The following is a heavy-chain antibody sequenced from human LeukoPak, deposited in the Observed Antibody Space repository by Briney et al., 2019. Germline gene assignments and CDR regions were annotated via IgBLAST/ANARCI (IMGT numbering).Heavy chain of an antibody. CDR2: ISAYNGNT. D-gene: IGHD6-6*01. CDR3: AREGGIAARLVGWFDP. Sequence: RASVKVSCKASGYTFTSYGISWVRQAPGQGLEWTGWISAYNGNTNYAQKLQGRVTMTTDTSTSTAYLELRSRRSDDTAVYYCAREGGIAARLVGWFDPWGQGTLVTVSS. CDR1: GYTFTSYG. V-gene: IGHV1-18*01. J-gene: IGHJ5*02.